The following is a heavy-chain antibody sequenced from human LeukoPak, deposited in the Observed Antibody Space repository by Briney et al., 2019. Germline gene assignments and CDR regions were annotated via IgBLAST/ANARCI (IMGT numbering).Heavy chain of an antibody. D-gene: IGHD3-16*02. J-gene: IGHJ4*02. CDR2: IIPIFGTA. Sequence: ASVKVSCKASGGTFSSYAISWVRQAPGQGLEWMGGIIPIFGTANYAQKFQGRVTITADGSTSTAYMELSSLRSEDTAVYYCARDRLRIRLGELSALDYWGQGTLVTVSS. V-gene: IGHV1-69*13. CDR3: ARDRLRIRLGELSALDY. CDR1: GGTFSSYA.